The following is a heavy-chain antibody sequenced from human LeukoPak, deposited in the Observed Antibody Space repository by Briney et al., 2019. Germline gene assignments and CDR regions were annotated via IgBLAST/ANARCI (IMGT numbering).Heavy chain of an antibody. CDR2: IYSGGST. CDR1: GFTVSSNY. D-gene: IGHD3-10*01. CDR3: ASTLLWFGEPSPVGMDV. J-gene: IGHJ6*02. Sequence: GGSLRLSCAASGFTVSSNYMSWVRQAPGKGLEWVSVIYSGGSTYYADSVKGRFTISRDNSKNTLYPQMNSLRAEDTAVYYCASTLLWFGEPSPVGMDVWGQGTTVTVSS. V-gene: IGHV3-66*01.